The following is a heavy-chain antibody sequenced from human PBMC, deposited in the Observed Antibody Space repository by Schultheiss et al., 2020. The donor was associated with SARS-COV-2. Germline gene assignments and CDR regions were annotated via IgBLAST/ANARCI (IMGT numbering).Heavy chain of an antibody. J-gene: IGHJ4*02. V-gene: IGHV4-59*12. CDR3: AKDRRDGYNHGLDY. Sequence: GSLRLSCTVSGGSISSYYWSWIRQPPGKGLEWIGYIYYSGSTNYNPSLKSRVTISVDTSKNQFSLKLSSVTAADTAVYYCAKDRRDGYNHGLDYWGQGTLVTVSS. CDR2: IYYSGST. CDR1: GGSISSYY. D-gene: IGHD5-24*01.